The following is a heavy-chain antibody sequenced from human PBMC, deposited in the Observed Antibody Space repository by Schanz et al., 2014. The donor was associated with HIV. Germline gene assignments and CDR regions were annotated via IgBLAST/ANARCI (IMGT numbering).Heavy chain of an antibody. Sequence: QVQLVESGGGLVKPGGSLRLSCAVSGFTFSDYYMSWIRQAPGKGLEWVSYISSSGSPRYYADSVKGRFTISRDNAKNSMYLQMNSLRAEDTAVYYCARVRDTSYYDSSAYYLDYWGQGTLVTVSS. V-gene: IGHV3-11*01. D-gene: IGHD3-22*01. CDR1: GFTFSDYY. CDR2: ISSSGSPR. J-gene: IGHJ4*02. CDR3: ARVRDTSYYDSSAYYLDY.